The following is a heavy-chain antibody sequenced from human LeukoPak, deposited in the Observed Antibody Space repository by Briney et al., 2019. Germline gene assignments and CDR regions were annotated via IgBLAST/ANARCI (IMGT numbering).Heavy chain of an antibody. Sequence: ASVKVSCKASGYTFTSYYMHWVRQAPGQGLEWMGIINPSGGSTSYAQKFQGRVTMTRDMSTSTVHMELSSLRSEDTAVYYCATTARRYCSGGSCYSGWFDPWGQGTLVTVSS. J-gene: IGHJ5*02. CDR1: GYTFTSYY. CDR3: ATTARRYCSGGSCYSGWFDP. V-gene: IGHV1-46*01. D-gene: IGHD2-15*01. CDR2: INPSGGST.